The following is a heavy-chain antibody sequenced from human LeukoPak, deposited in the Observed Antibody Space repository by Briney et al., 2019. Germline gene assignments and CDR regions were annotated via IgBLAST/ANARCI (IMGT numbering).Heavy chain of an antibody. CDR1: GFTFSSYA. V-gene: IGHV3-23*01. CDR3: ARCIVVVPAALLGGFDY. CDR2: ISGSGGST. D-gene: IGHD2-2*01. Sequence: GGSLRLSCAASGFTFSSYAMSWVRQAPGKGLEWVSAISGSGGSTYYADSVKGRFTISRDNSKNTLYLQMNSLRAEDTAVYYCARCIVVVPAALLGGFDYWGQGTLVSVSS. J-gene: IGHJ4*02.